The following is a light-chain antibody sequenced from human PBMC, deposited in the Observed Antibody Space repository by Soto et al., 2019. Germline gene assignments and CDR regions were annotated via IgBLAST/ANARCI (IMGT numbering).Light chain of an antibody. CDR1: SSDVGGYNY. CDR2: EVS. J-gene: IGLJ2*01. Sequence: QSALTQPASVSGSPGQSITISCTGTSSDVGGYNYVSWYQQYPGKAPKLMIYEVSNRPSGVSNRFSDSKSGNTASLTISGLQAEDEADYYCSSYTSSSTLVVFGGGTKLTVL. V-gene: IGLV2-14*01. CDR3: SSYTSSSTLVV.